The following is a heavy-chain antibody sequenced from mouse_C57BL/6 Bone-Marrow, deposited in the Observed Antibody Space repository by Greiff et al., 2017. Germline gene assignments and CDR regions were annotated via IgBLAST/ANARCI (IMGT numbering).Heavy chain of an antibody. Sequence: EVQRVESGPVLVKPGASVKMSCKASGYTFTDYYMNWVKQSHGKSLEWIGVINPYTGGPSYNQKFKGQATLTVDKSSSTAYMELNSRTSEYSAVYYGARGGSYSNYVDYWGQGTTLTVSS. CDR3: ARGGSYSNYVDY. V-gene: IGHV1-19*01. D-gene: IGHD1-1*02. CDR1: GYTFTDYY. CDR2: INPYTGGP. J-gene: IGHJ2*01.